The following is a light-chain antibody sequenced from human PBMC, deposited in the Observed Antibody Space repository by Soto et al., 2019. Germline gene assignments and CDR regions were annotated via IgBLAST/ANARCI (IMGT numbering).Light chain of an antibody. CDR3: QQYVTSSPRT. V-gene: IGKV3-20*01. CDR1: RSVSSN. CDR2: CIS. Sequence: EIVMTQSPATLSVSPGERATLSCRASRSVSSNLAWYQQKPAQAPRLLMYCISRRATGIPDRFSGSGSGTDFTLTITRLEPEDFAVYYCQQYVTSSPRTFGQGTKVDIK. J-gene: IGKJ1*01.